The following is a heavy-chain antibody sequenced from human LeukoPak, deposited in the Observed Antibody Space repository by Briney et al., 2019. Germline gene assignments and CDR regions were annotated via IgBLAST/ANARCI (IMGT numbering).Heavy chain of an antibody. CDR1: GFSLSRNA. Sequence: GGSLRLSCAVSGFSLSRNAMCWVRQAPGKGLEWVSGISLNGDTTYYADSVQGRFTISRDTSKNTLFLQMDTLRVEDTAVYYCAKEEVPNDYRGQGTLVTVSS. CDR3: AKEEVPNDY. CDR2: ISLNGDTT. D-gene: IGHD2-2*01. V-gene: IGHV3-23*01. J-gene: IGHJ4*02.